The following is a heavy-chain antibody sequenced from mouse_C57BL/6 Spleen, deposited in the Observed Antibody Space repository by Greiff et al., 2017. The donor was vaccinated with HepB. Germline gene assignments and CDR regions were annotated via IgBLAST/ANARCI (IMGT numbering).Heavy chain of an antibody. D-gene: IGHD2-1*01. Sequence: VQLQQSGAELVRPGASVTLSCKASGYTFTDYEMHWVKQTPVHGLEWIGAIDPETGGTAYNQKFKGKAILTADKSSSTAYMELRSLTSEDSAVYYCTRYYGNYCDYWGQGTTLTVSS. CDR2: IDPETGGT. CDR3: TRYYGNYCDY. CDR1: GYTFTDYE. V-gene: IGHV1-15*01. J-gene: IGHJ2*01.